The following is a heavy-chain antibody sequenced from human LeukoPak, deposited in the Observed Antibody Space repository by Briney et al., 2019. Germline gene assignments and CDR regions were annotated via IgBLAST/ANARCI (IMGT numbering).Heavy chain of an antibody. Sequence: SETLSLTCTVSGGSISSGSYYWSWIRQPAGKGLEWIGRIYTSGSTNYNPSLKSRVTISVDTSKNQFSLKLSSVTAADTAVYYCARAKYDILTGYYSNWFDPWGQGTLVTVSS. D-gene: IGHD3-9*01. CDR1: GGSISSGSYY. CDR3: ARAKYDILTGYYSNWFDP. V-gene: IGHV4-61*02. CDR2: IYTSGST. J-gene: IGHJ5*02.